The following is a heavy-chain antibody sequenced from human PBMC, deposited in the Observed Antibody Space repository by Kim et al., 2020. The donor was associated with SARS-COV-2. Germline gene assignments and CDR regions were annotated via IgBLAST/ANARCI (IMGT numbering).Heavy chain of an antibody. CDR2: ISDDGRKK. CDR3: AKDMDFDSSGIDM. D-gene: IGHD3-22*01. Sequence: GGSLRLSCAASGFSFSTYAMHWVRQAPGKGLEWVASISDDGRKKDYADSVKGRLSVSRDNSEDTLDLQMSSLRPDDTAVYFCAKDMDFDSSGIDMLGQG. V-gene: IGHV3-30-3*02. J-gene: IGHJ3*02. CDR1: GFSFSTYA.